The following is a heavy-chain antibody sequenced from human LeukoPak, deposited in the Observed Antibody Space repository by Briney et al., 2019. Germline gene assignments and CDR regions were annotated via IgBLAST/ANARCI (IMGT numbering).Heavy chain of an antibody. V-gene: IGHV3-11*06. CDR3: AVALSGSYVYYHTMDV. CDR1: GFTFSDCY. Sequence: GGSLRLSCTASGFTFSDCYMSWIRQAPGKGLEWVSYITNRGTYTNYADSVKGRFTISRDNAKNSLFLQMNNLGAEDTAVYYCAVALSGSYVYYHTMDVWGQGTTVTVSS. D-gene: IGHD3-10*01. J-gene: IGHJ6*02. CDR2: ITNRGTYT.